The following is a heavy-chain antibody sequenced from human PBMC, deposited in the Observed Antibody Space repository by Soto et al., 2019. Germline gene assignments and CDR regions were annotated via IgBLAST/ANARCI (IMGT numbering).Heavy chain of an antibody. D-gene: IGHD3-9*01. J-gene: IGHJ6*02. CDR1: GYTFTSYG. CDR3: ARGTGYYDILTGYYTTGMDV. V-gene: IGHV1-18*01. Sequence: ATVKVSCKASGYTFTSYGISWVRQAPGQGLEWMGWISAYNGNTNYAQKLQGRVTMTTDTSTSTAYMELRSLRSDDTAVYYCARGTGYYDILTGYYTTGMDVWGQGTTVTVSS. CDR2: ISAYNGNT.